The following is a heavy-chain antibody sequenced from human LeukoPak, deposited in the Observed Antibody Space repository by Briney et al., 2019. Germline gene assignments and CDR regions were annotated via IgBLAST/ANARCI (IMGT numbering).Heavy chain of an antibody. CDR1: GGSISSSSYY. CDR2: IYYSGST. V-gene: IGHV4-39*07. D-gene: IGHD5-18*01. J-gene: IGHJ4*02. CDR3: ASSVDTAMAGDY. Sequence: SETLSLTCTVSGGSISSSSYYWGWIRQPPGKGLEWIGSIYYSGSTYYNPSLKSRVTISVDTSKNQFSLKLSSVTAADTAVYYCASSVDTAMAGDYWGQGTLVTVSS.